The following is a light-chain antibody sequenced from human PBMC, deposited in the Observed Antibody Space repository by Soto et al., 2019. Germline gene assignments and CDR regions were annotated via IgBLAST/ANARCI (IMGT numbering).Light chain of an antibody. V-gene: IGKV1-27*01. CDR1: QGISNS. CDR2: TAS. CDR3: QKYNSAPLT. J-gene: IGKJ4*01. Sequence: DIQMTQSPSSLSASVGDRVTITCRASQGISNSLAWYQQKPGKVPKLLIYTASTLQSGVPSRFSGRGFRTDFTLTITSLQPEDVATYYCQKYNSAPLTFGGGTKVEIK.